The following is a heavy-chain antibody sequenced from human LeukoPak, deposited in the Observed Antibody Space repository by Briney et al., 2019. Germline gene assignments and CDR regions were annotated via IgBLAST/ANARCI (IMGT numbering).Heavy chain of an antibody. CDR2: ISYDGSNK. V-gene: IGHV3-30*04. Sequence: GGSLRLSCAASGLTFSSYAMHWVRQAPGKGLEWVAVISYDGSNKYYADSVKGRFTISRDNSKNTLYLQMNSLRAEDTAVYYCARSIAYYYDSSGRPLDYWGQGTLVTVSS. CDR3: ARSIAYYYDSSGRPLDY. J-gene: IGHJ4*02. CDR1: GLTFSSYA. D-gene: IGHD3-22*01.